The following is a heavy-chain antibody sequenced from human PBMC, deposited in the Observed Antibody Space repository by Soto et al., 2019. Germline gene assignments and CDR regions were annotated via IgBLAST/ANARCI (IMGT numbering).Heavy chain of an antibody. V-gene: IGHV1-18*01. J-gene: IGHJ6*02. Sequence: QVQLVQSGAEVRKPGASVKVSCKASGYTFTTYGISWVRQAPGQGLEWMGWISGYNGHTKYAQKFQGRVTMTTDTSTNTVYMELRSLRSDDTAVYYCAREGEMPYYYYGLDVWGQGTTVTVSS. D-gene: IGHD3-16*01. CDR1: GYTFTTYG. CDR2: ISGYNGHT. CDR3: AREGEMPYYYYGLDV.